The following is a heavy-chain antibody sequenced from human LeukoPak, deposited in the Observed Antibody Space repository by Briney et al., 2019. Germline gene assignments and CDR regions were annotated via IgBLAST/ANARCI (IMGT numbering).Heavy chain of an antibody. CDR3: ARDALYSSSSAVWFDP. D-gene: IGHD6-6*01. CDR2: ISSSGSTI. V-gene: IGHV3-11*01. CDR1: GFTFSDYY. Sequence: GGSLRLSCAASGFTFSDYYMSWIRQAPGKGLEWGSYISSSGSTIYYAESVKGRFTISRDNAKNSLYLQMNSLRAEDTAVYYCARDALYSSSSAVWFDPWGQGTLVTVSS. J-gene: IGHJ5*02.